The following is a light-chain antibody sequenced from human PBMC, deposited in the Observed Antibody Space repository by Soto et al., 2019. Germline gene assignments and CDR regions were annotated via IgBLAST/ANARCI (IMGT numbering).Light chain of an antibody. J-gene: IGKJ5*01. CDR1: QSISTY. Sequence: DIQMTQSPSSLSASVTDKVTITCRASQSISTYLNWYQQKPGQAPQLLIYSASNLQSGVPSRFSGSGSGTEVTLTISRLQPEDSAAYYCQQSYTTPVTFGQGTRLEIK. CDR3: QQSYTTPVT. CDR2: SAS. V-gene: IGKV1-39*01.